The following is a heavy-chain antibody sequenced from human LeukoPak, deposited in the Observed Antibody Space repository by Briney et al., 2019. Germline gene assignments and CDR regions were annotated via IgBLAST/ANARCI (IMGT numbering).Heavy chain of an antibody. CDR3: SRDATGDH. CDR2: SRNRAKSYTT. J-gene: IGHJ4*02. CDR1: GGSISSDGYS. Sequence: LSLTCAVSGGSISSDGYSWSWIRQPPGKGLEWVGRSRNRAKSYTTDYAASVKGRFTISRDDSKSTLYLQMNSLETEDTAVYYCSRDATGDHWGQGTLVSVSS. V-gene: IGHV3-72*01.